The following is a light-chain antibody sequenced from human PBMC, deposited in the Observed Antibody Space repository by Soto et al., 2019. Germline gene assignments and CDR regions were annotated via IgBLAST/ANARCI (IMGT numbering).Light chain of an antibody. CDR3: QQYTENSGT. J-gene: IGKJ1*01. CDR2: AAS. CDR1: QSISTY. V-gene: IGKV1-39*01. Sequence: DIQMTQSPSSLSASVGDRVTITCRASQSISTYVNWYQQKPGKAPKLLIYAASSLHSGVPSRFSGSESGTEFTLTISSLQPDDIATYYCQQYTENSGTFGQGTKVDI.